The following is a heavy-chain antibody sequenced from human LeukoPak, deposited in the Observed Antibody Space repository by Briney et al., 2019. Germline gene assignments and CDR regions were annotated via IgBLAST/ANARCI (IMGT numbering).Heavy chain of an antibody. D-gene: IGHD6-19*01. CDR1: GFTFSSYG. J-gene: IGHJ3*02. Sequence: SGGSLRLSCAASGFTFSSYGMHWVRQAPGKGLEWVAVIWYDGSNKYYADSVKGRFTSRDNSKNTLYLQMNSLRAEDTAVYYCARAVAGENDAFDIWGQGTMVTVSS. CDR3: ARAVAGENDAFDI. V-gene: IGHV3-33*01. CDR2: IWYDGSNK.